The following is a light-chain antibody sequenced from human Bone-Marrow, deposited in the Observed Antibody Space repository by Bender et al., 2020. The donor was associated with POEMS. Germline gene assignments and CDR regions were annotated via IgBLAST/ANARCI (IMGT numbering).Light chain of an antibody. V-gene: IGLV1-44*01. CDR3: AAWDDIINGWV. CDR1: GSNIGSNY. Sequence: QSVVTQPPSASGTPGQRVTISCSGSGSNIGSNYVYWYQQLPATAPKLLIYSYNQRPSGVPERFSGSKSATSASLAISGLQSEDEADYFCAAWDDIINGWVFGGGTKLTVL. CDR2: SYN. J-gene: IGLJ3*02.